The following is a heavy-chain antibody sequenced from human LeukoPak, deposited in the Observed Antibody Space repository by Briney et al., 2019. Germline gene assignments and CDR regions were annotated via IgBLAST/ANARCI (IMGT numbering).Heavy chain of an antibody. D-gene: IGHD3-22*01. CDR1: GYTFTSYY. J-gene: IGHJ4*02. CDR3: ARDRPGTMIVVGPLDY. V-gene: IGHV1-46*01. Sequence: ASVKVSCKASGYTFTSYYMHWVRQAPGQGLGWMGIINPSGGSTSYAQKFQGRVTMTRDTSTSTVYMELSSLRSEDTAVYYCARDRPGTMIVVGPLDYWGQGTLVTVSS. CDR2: INPSGGST.